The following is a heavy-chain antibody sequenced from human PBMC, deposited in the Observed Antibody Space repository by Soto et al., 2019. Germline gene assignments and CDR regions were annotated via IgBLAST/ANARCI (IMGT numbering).Heavy chain of an antibody. CDR1: GFTFSSYP. D-gene: IGHD3-3*01. CDR2: ISYDGSNK. J-gene: IGHJ6*02. V-gene: IGHV3-30-3*01. Sequence: QVQLVESGGGVVLPGRSLRLSCAASGFTFSSYPMHWVRQAPGKGLEWVAVISYDGSNKYYADSVKGRFTISRDNSKNTLYLEMNSLRAEDTAVYYCARDRAYDFWSGYLPYYYGMDVWGQGTTVTVTS. CDR3: ARDRAYDFWSGYLPYYYGMDV.